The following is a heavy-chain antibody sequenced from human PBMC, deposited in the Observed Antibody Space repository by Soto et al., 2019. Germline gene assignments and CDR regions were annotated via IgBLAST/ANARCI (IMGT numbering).Heavy chain of an antibody. J-gene: IGHJ4*02. CDR3: ARDRYSSSPPAYYFDY. D-gene: IGHD6-6*01. CDR1: GFTFSSYW. CDR2: INSDGSST. Sequence: GGSLRLSCAASGFTFSSYWMHWVRQAPGKGLVWVSRINSDGSSTSYADSVKGRFTISRDNAKNTLYLQMNSLRAEDTAVYYCARDRYSSSPPAYYFDYWGQGTLVTVSS. V-gene: IGHV3-74*01.